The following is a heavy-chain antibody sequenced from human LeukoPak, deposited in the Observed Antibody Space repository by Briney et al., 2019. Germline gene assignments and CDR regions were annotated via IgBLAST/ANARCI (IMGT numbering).Heavy chain of an antibody. D-gene: IGHD2-2*01. J-gene: IGHJ6*02. V-gene: IGHV3-53*01. CDR2: IYSGGST. CDR3: ASRGDIVVVPAAIGPYYYGMDV. Sequence: KAGRSLRLSCAASGFTVSSNYMSWVRQAPGKGLEWVSVIYSGGSTYYADSVKGRFTISRDNSKNTLYLQMNSLRAEDTAVYYCASRGDIVVVPAAIGPYYYGMDVWGQGTTVTVSS. CDR1: GFTVSSNY.